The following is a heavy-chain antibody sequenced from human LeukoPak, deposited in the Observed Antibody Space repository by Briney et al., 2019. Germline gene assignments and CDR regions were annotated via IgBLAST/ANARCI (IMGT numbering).Heavy chain of an antibody. J-gene: IGHJ3*02. Sequence: SETLSLTCAVHGGSFSGYYWSWIRQPPGQGLEWIGEVNHSGTARYNPSLESRVTISVDTSKSQSSLSVYFVTAADTAVYYCASLNPFSGRRNAFDIRGQGAIVTVSS. CDR1: GGSFSGYY. V-gene: IGHV4-34*01. CDR3: ASLNPFSGRRNAFDI. CDR2: VNHSGTA. D-gene: IGHD1-26*01.